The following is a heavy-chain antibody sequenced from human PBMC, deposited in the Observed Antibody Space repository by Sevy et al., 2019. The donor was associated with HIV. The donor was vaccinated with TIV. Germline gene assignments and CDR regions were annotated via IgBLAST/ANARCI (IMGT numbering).Heavy chain of an antibody. CDR2: LYTSGST. D-gene: IGHD4-4*01. CDR3: ARDRRNDYNGPAHYLDV. Sequence: SETLSLTCSVSGGSITSGFYSWTWIRQPAGKGLEWIGHLYTSGSTNYNSSLKSRVTISVDTSKNQFSPKLNSVTAADTAVYYCARDRRNDYNGPAHYLDVWGKGTTVTVSS. CDR1: GGSITSGFYS. V-gene: IGHV4-61*09. J-gene: IGHJ6*03.